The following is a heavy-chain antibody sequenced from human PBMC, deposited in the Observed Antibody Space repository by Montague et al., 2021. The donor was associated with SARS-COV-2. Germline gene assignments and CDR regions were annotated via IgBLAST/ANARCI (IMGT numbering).Heavy chain of an antibody. J-gene: IGHJ3*02. D-gene: IGHD1-26*01. CDR1: GFTFSSHA. Sequence: SLRLSCAASGFTFSSHAMHWVRQAPGKGLEWVAVISYDGSNKYYADSVKGRFTISRDNSKNTLYLQMNSLRAEDTAVYYCARAYSGSYNDAFDIWGQGTMVTVSS. CDR2: ISYDGSNK. CDR3: ARAYSGSYNDAFDI. V-gene: IGHV3-30*04.